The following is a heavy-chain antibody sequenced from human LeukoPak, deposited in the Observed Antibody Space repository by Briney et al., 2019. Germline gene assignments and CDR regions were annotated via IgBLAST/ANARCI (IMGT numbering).Heavy chain of an antibody. D-gene: IGHD2-8*01. Sequence: SETLSLTCTVSGGSISSYYWGWIRQSPGKGLEWIGDIYYSGSTYYNPSLKSRVTISVDTSKNQFSLKLSSETAADTAVYYCARHGGYCTNGVCYNFDYWGQGTLVTVSS. CDR2: IYYSGST. J-gene: IGHJ4*02. CDR3: ARHGGYCTNGVCYNFDY. CDR1: GGSISSYY. V-gene: IGHV4-39*01.